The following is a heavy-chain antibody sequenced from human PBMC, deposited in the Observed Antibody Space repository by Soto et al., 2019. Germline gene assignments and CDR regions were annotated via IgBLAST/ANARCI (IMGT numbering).Heavy chain of an antibody. CDR1: GFTLSNYW. D-gene: IGHD3-22*01. CDR3: TRAPEGSGSYYYFDF. V-gene: IGHV3-7*03. Sequence: PGGSRSLPCAPSGFTLSNYWMSWVPQPPGKGLQWVANINRDGREKYYVDSLKGRFTISRDNADNSLHLQLNSLRDEDTAVYYCTRAPEGSGSYYYFDFWGRGTLVTVSS. CDR2: INRDGREK. J-gene: IGHJ4*02.